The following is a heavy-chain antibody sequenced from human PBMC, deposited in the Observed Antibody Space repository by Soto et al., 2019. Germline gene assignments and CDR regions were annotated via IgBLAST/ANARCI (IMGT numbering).Heavy chain of an antibody. D-gene: IGHD1-26*01. CDR3: VTDVGSTITCYNCASDI. J-gene: IGHJ3*02. CDR1: GFPFGSYA. Sequence: GGSQRLFCSASGFPFGSYAMHWSRQCSGKGPEYVSAVTGHGCSVYYADSVKGRFSISRDNLQNTLHLHMSSLKAEDTPVYYCVTDVGSTITCYNCASDICGQVTMVTVAS. V-gene: IGHV3-64D*06. CDR2: VTGHGCSV.